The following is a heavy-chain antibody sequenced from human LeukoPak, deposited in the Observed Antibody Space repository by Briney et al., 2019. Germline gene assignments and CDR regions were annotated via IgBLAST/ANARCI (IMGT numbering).Heavy chain of an antibody. J-gene: IGHJ3*02. V-gene: IGHV3-30*02. Sequence: TGGSLRLSCAASGFTFSSYGMHWVRQAPGKGLEWVAFIRYDGSNKYYADSVKGRFTISRDNSKNTLYLQMNSLRAEDTAVYYCARVAYGAQAFDIWGQGTMVTVSS. CDR2: IRYDGSNK. CDR3: ARVAYGAQAFDI. CDR1: GFTFSSYG. D-gene: IGHD4-17*01.